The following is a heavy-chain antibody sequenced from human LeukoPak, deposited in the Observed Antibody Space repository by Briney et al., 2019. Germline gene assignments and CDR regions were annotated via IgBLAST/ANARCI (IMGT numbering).Heavy chain of an antibody. Sequence: SETLSLTCTVSGGSISSYYWSWIRQPPGKGLEWIGYIYYSGSTNYNPSLKSRVTISVDTSKNQLSLKLSSVTAADTAVYYCARDFSGSSSYDYYYYGMDVWGQGTTVTVSS. D-gene: IGHD6-13*01. V-gene: IGHV4-59*01. J-gene: IGHJ6*02. CDR3: ARDFSGSSSYDYYYYGMDV. CDR2: IYYSGST. CDR1: GGSISSYY.